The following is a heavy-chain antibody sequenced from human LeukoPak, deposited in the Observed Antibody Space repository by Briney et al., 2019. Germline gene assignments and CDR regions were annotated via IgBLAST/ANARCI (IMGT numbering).Heavy chain of an antibody. D-gene: IGHD1-26*01. V-gene: IGHV5-51*01. Sequence: GESLKISCKGSGYSFTTSWIGWVRQMPGKGLEWMGIIYPGDSDTRYSPSFQGHVTMSADKSISTAYLQWSSLQASDSAMYYCGRHRISGGSYYFDFWGQGTLVTVSS. CDR1: GYSFTTSW. J-gene: IGHJ4*02. CDR3: GRHRISGGSYYFDF. CDR2: IYPGDSDT.